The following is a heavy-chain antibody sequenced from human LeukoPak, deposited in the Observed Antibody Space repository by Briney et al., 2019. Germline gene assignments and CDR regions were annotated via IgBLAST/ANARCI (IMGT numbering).Heavy chain of an antibody. D-gene: IGHD2-2*01. V-gene: IGHV4-59*01. CDR2: IYYSGST. J-gene: IGHJ5*02. CDR1: GGSISSYY. Sequence: SETLSLTCTVSGGSISSYYWSWIRQPPGKGLEWIGYIYYSGSTNYNPSLKSRVTISVDTSKNQFSLKLSSVTAADTAVYYCARTSSRVLDPWGQGTLVTVSS. CDR3: ARTSSRVLDP.